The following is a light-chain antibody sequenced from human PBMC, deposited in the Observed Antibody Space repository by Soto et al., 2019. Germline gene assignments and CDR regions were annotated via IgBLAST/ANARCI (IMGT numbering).Light chain of an antibody. CDR2: AAF. CDR3: QKFNAAPT. Sequence: DIQMTQSPSSLSASVGDRVTITCRASQAISNYLAWYQQKPGKVPTLLIYAAFTLQSGVPSRFSGSGSGTDFTITISSLQPEDAATYYCQKFNAAPTFGGGTKVEI. V-gene: IGKV1-27*01. J-gene: IGKJ4*01. CDR1: QAISNY.